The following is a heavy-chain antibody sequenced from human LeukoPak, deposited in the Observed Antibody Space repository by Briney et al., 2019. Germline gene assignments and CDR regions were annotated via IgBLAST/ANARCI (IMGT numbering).Heavy chain of an antibody. Sequence: SVKVSCKASGGTFSSYAISWVRQAPGQGLEWMGRIIPILGIANYAQKFQGRVTITADKSTSTACMELSSLRSEDTAVYYCARDRGARVPAAVLFDYWGQGTLVTVSS. J-gene: IGHJ4*02. V-gene: IGHV1-69*04. CDR3: ARDRGARVPAAVLFDY. D-gene: IGHD2-2*01. CDR2: IIPILGIA. CDR1: GGTFSSYA.